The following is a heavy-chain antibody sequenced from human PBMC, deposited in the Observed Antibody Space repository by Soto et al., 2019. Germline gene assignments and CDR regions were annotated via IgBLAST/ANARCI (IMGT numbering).Heavy chain of an antibody. D-gene: IGHD3-3*01. V-gene: IGHV3-23*01. CDR2: ISGSGGST. Sequence: GGSLRLCCAASGFTFSSYAMSWVRQAPGKGLEWVSAISGSGGSTYYADSVKGRFTISRDNSKNTLYLQMNSLRAEDTAVYYCAKGVRPYDFWTRWGQGTLVTVSS. CDR1: GFTFSSYA. J-gene: IGHJ4*02. CDR3: AKGVRPYDFWTR.